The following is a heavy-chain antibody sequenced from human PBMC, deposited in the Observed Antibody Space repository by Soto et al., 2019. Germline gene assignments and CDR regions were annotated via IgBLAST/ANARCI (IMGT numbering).Heavy chain of an antibody. D-gene: IGHD3-10*01. CDR2: FYDGNT. CDR3: ASTRGLAVGGSFDY. J-gene: IGHJ4*02. Sequence: SETLSLTCIVSGGSITRRSSYWAWIRQPPGKGLEWVGTFYDGNTYHNPSLRSRITIAVDTSKNQFSLKLNSVAAADTAFYYCASTRGLAVGGSFDYWGQGMLVTVSS. V-gene: IGHV4-39*01. CDR1: GGSITRRSSY.